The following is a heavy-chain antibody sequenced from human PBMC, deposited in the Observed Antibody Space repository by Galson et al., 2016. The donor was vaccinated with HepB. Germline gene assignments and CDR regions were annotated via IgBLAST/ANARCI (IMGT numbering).Heavy chain of an antibody. Sequence: SLRLSCAASGFTFSSYAMHWVRQAPGKRLEWVAVISYDGNNKYYADSVKGRFTISRDNSKSTLYLQMNSLRPEDTAVYYCARDSDGSYFVANYFDYWGQGTLVTVSS. CDR2: ISYDGNNK. CDR3: ARDSDGSYFVANYFDY. V-gene: IGHV3-30*04. J-gene: IGHJ4*02. CDR1: GFTFSSYA. D-gene: IGHD2/OR15-2a*01.